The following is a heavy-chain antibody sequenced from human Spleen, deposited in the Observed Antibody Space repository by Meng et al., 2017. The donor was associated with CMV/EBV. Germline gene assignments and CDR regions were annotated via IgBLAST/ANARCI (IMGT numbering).Heavy chain of an antibody. D-gene: IGHD2-15*01. CDR3: AKADIVVVVAAYFDY. V-gene: IGHV3-13*01. Sequence: GESLKISCAASGFTFSSNDMHWVRQTTGKGLEWVSAIGTAGDTYYPGSVKGRFTISRDNAKNSLYLQMNSLRAEDTALYYCAKADIVVVVAAYFDYWGQGTLVTVSS. J-gene: IGHJ4*02. CDR1: GFTFSSND. CDR2: IGTAGDT.